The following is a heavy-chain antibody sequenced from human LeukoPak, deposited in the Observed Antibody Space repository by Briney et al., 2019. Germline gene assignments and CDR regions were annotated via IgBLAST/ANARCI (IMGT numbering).Heavy chain of an antibody. J-gene: IGHJ4*02. CDR2: ISYGGSNK. CDR1: GFAFSSYA. CDR3: ARVPTADYGDYYFDY. D-gene: IGHD4-17*01. Sequence: GGSLRLSCAASGFAFSSYAMHWVRQAPGKGLEWVAIISYGGSNKYYADSVKGRFTISRDNSKNTLYLQMNSLRAEDTAVYYCARVPTADYGDYYFDYWGQGTLVTVSS. V-gene: IGHV3-30-3*01.